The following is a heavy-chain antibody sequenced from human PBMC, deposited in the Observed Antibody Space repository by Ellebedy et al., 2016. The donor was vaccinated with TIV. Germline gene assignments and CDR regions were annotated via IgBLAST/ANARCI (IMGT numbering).Heavy chain of an antibody. CDR1: GFTFSSHA. CDR2: IGGSGAAT. V-gene: IGHV3-23*01. J-gene: IGHJ3*02. Sequence: GGSLRLXCTVSGFTFSSHAMSWVRHAPGKGLEWVASIGGSGAATYYADSVKGRFTISRDNSKSTLSLQMRRLRVEDTAIYYCAKVKTITGDVGAFDIWGRGTMVIVS. D-gene: IGHD7-27*01. CDR3: AKVKTITGDVGAFDI.